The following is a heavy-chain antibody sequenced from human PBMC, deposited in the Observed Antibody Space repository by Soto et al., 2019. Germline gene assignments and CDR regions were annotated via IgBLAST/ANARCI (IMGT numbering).Heavy chain of an antibody. CDR3: ARETKYEYYYGSGILDY. V-gene: IGHV3-66*01. Sequence: GGSLRLSCAASGFTVSSNYMSWVRQAPGKGLEWVSVIYSGGSTYYADSVKGRFTISRDNSKNTLYLQMNSLRAEDTAVYYCARETKYEYYYGSGILDYWGQGTLVTVSS. J-gene: IGHJ4*02. CDR1: GFTVSSNY. CDR2: IYSGGST. D-gene: IGHD3-10*01.